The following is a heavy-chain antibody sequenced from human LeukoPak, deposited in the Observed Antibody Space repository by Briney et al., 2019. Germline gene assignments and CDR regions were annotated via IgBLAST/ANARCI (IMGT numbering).Heavy chain of an antibody. CDR3: VRESTSSGYYYAPDY. D-gene: IGHD3-22*01. CDR1: GFSFRTYA. CDR2: IRGSGANT. V-gene: IGHV3-23*01. Sequence: VGSLRLSCAASGFSFRTYAMTWVRQAPGKGLEWVSSIRGSGANTYNADPLKGRFTISRDNSKNTLYLQMNSLRAEDTAVYYCVRESTSSGYYYAPDYWGQGTLVTVS. J-gene: IGHJ4*02.